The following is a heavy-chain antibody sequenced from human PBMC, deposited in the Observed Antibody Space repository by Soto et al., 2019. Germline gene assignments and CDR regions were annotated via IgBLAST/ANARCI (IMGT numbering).Heavy chain of an antibody. V-gene: IGHV3-23*01. J-gene: IGHJ6*02. CDR2: ISGSGGST. D-gene: IGHD3-3*01. CDR1: GFTFSSYA. CDR3: AKEMGYDFWRGYFGLGMDV. Sequence: GGSLRLSCAASGFTFSSYAMSWVRQAPGKGLEWVSAISGSGGSTYYADSVKGRFTISRDNSKNTLYLQMNSLRAEDTAVYYCAKEMGYDFWRGYFGLGMDVWGQGTTVTVSS.